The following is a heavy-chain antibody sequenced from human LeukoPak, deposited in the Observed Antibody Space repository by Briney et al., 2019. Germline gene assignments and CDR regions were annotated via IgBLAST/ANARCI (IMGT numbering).Heavy chain of an antibody. CDR1: GFTFSSDA. Sequence: PGGSLRLSCAASGFTFSSDAMNWVRQAPGKGLDWVSFISSSGSTTHYADSVTGRYNSSRDNSNNTLYLQVNSLRPEDVSAYYCAKGAQYDFWSGYTLEYFDVWGKGTLVTVSS. CDR2: ISSSGSTT. V-gene: IGHV3-23*01. D-gene: IGHD3-3*01. J-gene: IGHJ4*02. CDR3: AKGAQYDFWSGYTLEYFDV.